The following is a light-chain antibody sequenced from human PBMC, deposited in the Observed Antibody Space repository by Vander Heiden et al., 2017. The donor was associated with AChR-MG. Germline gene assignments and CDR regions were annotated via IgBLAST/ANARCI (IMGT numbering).Light chain of an antibody. V-gene: IGKV1-39*01. CDR1: QSISSY. Sequence: DIQMTQSPSSLSASVGDGVTITCRASQSISSYLSWYQQKPGKAPQLLIYAASSLQSGVPSRFSGSGSGTDFTLTISSLQPEDFATYYCQQSYSTVTWTFGQGTKVEIK. J-gene: IGKJ1*01. CDR3: QQSYSTVTWT. CDR2: AAS.